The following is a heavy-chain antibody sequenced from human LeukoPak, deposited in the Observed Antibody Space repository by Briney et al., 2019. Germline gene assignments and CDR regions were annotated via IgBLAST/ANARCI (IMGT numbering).Heavy chain of an antibody. D-gene: IGHD5-18*01. Sequence: GGPLRLSCAASGFTFSTNCMTWVRQAPGKGREWVSTIYSGGTTYYSESVMGGFTISRHNSRNTLYLQRNSLRAEDPAVYYCARVDTVMAYYFDLWGQGTLVTVSS. V-gene: IGHV3-53*04. CDR1: GFTFSTNC. CDR3: ARVDTVMAYYFDL. J-gene: IGHJ4*02. CDR2: IYSGGTT.